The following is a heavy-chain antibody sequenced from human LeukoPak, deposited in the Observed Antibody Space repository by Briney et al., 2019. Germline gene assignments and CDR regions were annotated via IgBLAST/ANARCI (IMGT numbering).Heavy chain of an antibody. CDR3: ARDLSFGSLDF. V-gene: IGHV3-33*01. D-gene: IGHD1-26*01. J-gene: IGHJ4*02. CDR1: GFTLSSHG. Sequence: GGPLRLSCAALGFTLSSHGMHWFRQAQAKGLEGVALIWYDGTRENYADSVKGRFTISRDLSKNTLNLQMNSLRVEDTAVFYCARDLSFGSLDFRGQGTLVTVSS. CDR2: IWYDGTRE.